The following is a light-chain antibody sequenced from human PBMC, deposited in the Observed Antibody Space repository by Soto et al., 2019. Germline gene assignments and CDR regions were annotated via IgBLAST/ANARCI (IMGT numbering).Light chain of an antibody. CDR2: EGS. CDR3: CSYAGSYV. CDR1: SSDVGSYNL. V-gene: IGLV2-23*01. Sequence: QSALTQPASVSGCPGQSITISCTGTSSDVGSYNLVSWYQQHPGKAPKLMIYEGSKRPSGVSNRFSGSKSGNTASLTISGLQAEDEADYYCCSYAGSYVFGTGTKLTVL. J-gene: IGLJ1*01.